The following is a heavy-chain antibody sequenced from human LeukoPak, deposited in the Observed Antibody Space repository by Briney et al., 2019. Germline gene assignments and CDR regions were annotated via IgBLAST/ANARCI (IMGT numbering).Heavy chain of an antibody. J-gene: IGHJ1*01. CDR1: GFTFDDYG. Sequence: GSLRLSCAASGFTFDDYGMSWIRQPAGKGLEWIGRIYTSGSTNYNPSLKSRVTMSVDTSKNQFSLKLSSVTAADTAVYFCAREKHDYGDYYFQHWGQGTLVTVSS. CDR3: AREKHDYGDYYFQH. V-gene: IGHV4-4*07. CDR2: IYTSGST. D-gene: IGHD4-17*01.